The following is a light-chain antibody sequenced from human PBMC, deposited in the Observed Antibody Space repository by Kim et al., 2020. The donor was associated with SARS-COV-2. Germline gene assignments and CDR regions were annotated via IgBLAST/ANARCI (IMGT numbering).Light chain of an antibody. Sequence: VYPGQTATITCSGDKLGDKYACWYQQKPGQSPVLLIYQDTKRPSGIPERFSGSNSGNTATLTISGTQALDEADYYCQAWDSTTGGVFGTGTKVTVL. CDR1: KLGDKY. CDR2: QDT. CDR3: QAWDSTTGGV. V-gene: IGLV3-1*01. J-gene: IGLJ1*01.